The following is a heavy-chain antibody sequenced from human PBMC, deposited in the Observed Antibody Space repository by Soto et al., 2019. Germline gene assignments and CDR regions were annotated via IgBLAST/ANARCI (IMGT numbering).Heavy chain of an antibody. Sequence: ESLKISCKGSGYSFTSYWIGWARQMPGKGLEWMGIIYPGDSDTRYSPSFQGQVTISADKSISTAYVQWSSLKASDTAMYYCARQRYGGKYYYGMDVWGQGALVTVSS. CDR3: ARQRYGGKYYYGMDV. CDR2: IYPGDSDT. J-gene: IGHJ6*02. V-gene: IGHV5-51*01. D-gene: IGHD5-18*01. CDR1: GYSFTSYW.